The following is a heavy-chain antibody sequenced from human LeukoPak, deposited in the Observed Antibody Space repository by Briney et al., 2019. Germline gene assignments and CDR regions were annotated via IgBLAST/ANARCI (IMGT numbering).Heavy chain of an antibody. CDR2: ISGSGGST. V-gene: IGHV3-23*01. Sequence: GGSLRLSCAASGFTFSSYGMSWVRQAPGKGLEWVSAISGSGGSTYYADSVKGRFTISRDNSKNTLYLQMNSLRAEDTAVYYCAKALGLYDSSGYEEEEEYFQHWGQGTLVTVSS. J-gene: IGHJ1*01. D-gene: IGHD3-22*01. CDR1: GFTFSSYG. CDR3: AKALGLYDSSGYEEEEEYFQH.